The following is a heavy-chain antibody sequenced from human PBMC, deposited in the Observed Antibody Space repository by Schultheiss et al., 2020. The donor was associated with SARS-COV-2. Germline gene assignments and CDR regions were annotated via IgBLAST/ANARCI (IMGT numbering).Heavy chain of an antibody. CDR1: GGSFSGYY. D-gene: IGHD6-6*01. Sequence: SETLSLTCAVYGGSFSGYYWSWIRQPPGKGLEWIGEINHSGSTYYNPSLKSRVTISVDTSKNQFSLNLRSVTAADTAVYYCAKEERSSADYWGQGTLVTVSS. CDR3: AKEERSSADY. V-gene: IGHV4-34*01. CDR2: INHSGST. J-gene: IGHJ4*02.